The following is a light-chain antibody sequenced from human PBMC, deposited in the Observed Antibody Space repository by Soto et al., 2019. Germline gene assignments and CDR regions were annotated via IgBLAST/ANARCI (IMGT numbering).Light chain of an antibody. CDR1: QTVRTNY. Sequence: EIVLTQSPGTLSLSPGERATLSCRASQTVRTNYLAWFQHKPGQAPRLLLYGASSRATGIPDRFSGSGSGTDFTLTINRLEPEDFAVYFCQQYSDSPLTFGGGTKVEIK. CDR2: GAS. CDR3: QQYSDSPLT. V-gene: IGKV3-20*01. J-gene: IGKJ4*01.